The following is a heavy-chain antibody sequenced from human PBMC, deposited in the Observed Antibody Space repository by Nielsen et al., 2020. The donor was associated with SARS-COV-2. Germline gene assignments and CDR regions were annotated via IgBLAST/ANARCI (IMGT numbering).Heavy chain of an antibody. D-gene: IGHD3-3*01. V-gene: IGHV4-61*02. J-gene: IGHJ4*02. Sequence: SETLSPTCTVSGASITSGSYYWSWIRQPAGKGLEWIGRIYTSGSTNYNPSLKTRVTISVDTSKNQFSLKLSSVTAADTAVYYCARDGATIFGVVIPFDYWGQGTLVTVSS. CDR2: IYTSGST. CDR3: ARDGATIFGVVIPFDY. CDR1: GASITSGSYY.